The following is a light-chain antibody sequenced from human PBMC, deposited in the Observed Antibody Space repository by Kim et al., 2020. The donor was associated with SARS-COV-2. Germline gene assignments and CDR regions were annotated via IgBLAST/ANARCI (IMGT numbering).Light chain of an antibody. CDR3: QQYHNYPFT. J-gene: IGKJ5*01. CDR1: QGINNY. CDR2: GAY. V-gene: IGKV1-16*02. Sequence: ASVGDRVTITCRASQGINNYLAWYQQQPGKAPKSLIYGAYSLESGVPSKFSGSGSGTDFTLTISSLQPEDFATYYCQQYHNYPFTFGQGTRLEIK.